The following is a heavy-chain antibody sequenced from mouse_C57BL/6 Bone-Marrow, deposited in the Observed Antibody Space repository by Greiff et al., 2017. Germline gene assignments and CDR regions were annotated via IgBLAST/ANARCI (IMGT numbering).Heavy chain of an antibody. CDR2: INPGSGGT. CDR1: GYAFTNYL. V-gene: IGHV1-54*01. J-gene: IGHJ2*01. CDR3: AIDTTLVDFDY. D-gene: IGHD1-1*01. Sequence: QVQLQQSGAELVRPGTSVKVSCKASGYAFTNYLIEWVKQRPGQGLEWIGVINPGSGGTNYNEKFKGKATLTVDKSSSTAYMQLSTLTSEDSAVYFCAIDTTLVDFDYWVQGTTLTVSS.